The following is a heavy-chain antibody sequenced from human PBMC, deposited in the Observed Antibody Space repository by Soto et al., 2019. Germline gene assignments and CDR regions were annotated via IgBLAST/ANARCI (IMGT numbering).Heavy chain of an antibody. CDR1: GGSISSSNW. V-gene: IGHV4-4*02. J-gene: IGHJ4*02. Sequence: SETLSLTCAVSGGSISSSNWWGWVRQPPGKGLEWIGEIYHSGSTNYNPSLKSRVTISVDKSKNQFSLKLSSVTAADTAVYYCARVTRGYDFWSGYSSYFFDYWGQGTLVTVSS. CDR2: IYHSGST. D-gene: IGHD3-3*01. CDR3: ARVTRGYDFWSGYSSYFFDY.